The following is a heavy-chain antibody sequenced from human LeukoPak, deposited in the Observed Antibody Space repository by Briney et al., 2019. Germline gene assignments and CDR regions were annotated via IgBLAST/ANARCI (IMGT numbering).Heavy chain of an antibody. V-gene: IGHV1-69*04. CDR3: AREHSSSWDQIEY. CDR1: GGTFSSYA. J-gene: IGHJ4*02. D-gene: IGHD6-13*01. Sequence: ASVKVSCKASGGTFSSYAISWVRQAPGQGLEWMGRIIPILGIANYAQKFQGRVTMTEDTSTDTAYMELSSLRSEDTAVYYCAREHSSSWDQIEYWGQGTQVTGSS. CDR2: IIPILGIA.